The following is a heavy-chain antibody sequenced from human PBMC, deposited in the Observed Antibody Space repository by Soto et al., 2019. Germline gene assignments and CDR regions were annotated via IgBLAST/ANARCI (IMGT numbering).Heavy chain of an antibody. J-gene: IGHJ6*02. CDR3: AKDDLDIVVVPAAILGWGYYYYGMDV. D-gene: IGHD2-2*02. CDR1: RFTCSSYG. V-gene: IGHV3-30*18. Sequence: GRSLRLSCVASRFTCSSYGMRWVRQAPGKGLEWVAVISYDGSNKYYAHSVKGRFTISRDNSKNTLYLQMNSLRAEDTAVYYCAKDDLDIVVVPAAILGWGYYYYGMDVWGQGTTVTVS. CDR2: ISYDGSNK.